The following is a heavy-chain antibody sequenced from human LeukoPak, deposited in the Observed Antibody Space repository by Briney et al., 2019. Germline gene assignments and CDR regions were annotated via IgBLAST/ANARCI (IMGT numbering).Heavy chain of an antibody. CDR3: ARDSQWLAHFDY. Sequence: GGSLRLSCEASGFTFSSYAMHWVRQAPGKGLEWVAVISYDGSNKYYADSVKGRFTISRDNSKNTLYLQMNSLRAEDTAVYYCARDSQWLAHFDYWGQGTLVTVSS. CDR2: ISYDGSNK. CDR1: GFTFSSYA. V-gene: IGHV3-30-3*01. J-gene: IGHJ4*02. D-gene: IGHD6-19*01.